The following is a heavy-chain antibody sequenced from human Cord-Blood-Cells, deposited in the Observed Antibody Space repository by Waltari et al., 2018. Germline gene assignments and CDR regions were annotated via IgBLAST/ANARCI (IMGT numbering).Heavy chain of an antibody. J-gene: IGHJ3*02. V-gene: IGHV3-33*01. Sequence: QVQLVESGGGVVQPGRSLRLSCAASGFTFSSYGMHWVRQAPGKGLEWVAVIWYDGSNKYYADSVKGRFTIARDNSRNTVYLQMNSLRAEDTAVYYGARGGAAAGTAFDIWGQGTMVTVSS. CDR3: ARGGAAAGTAFDI. D-gene: IGHD6-13*01. CDR2: IWYDGSNK. CDR1: GFTFSSYG.